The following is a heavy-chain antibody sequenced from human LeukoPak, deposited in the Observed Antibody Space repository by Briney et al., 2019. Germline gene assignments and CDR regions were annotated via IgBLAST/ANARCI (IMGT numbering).Heavy chain of an antibody. Sequence: SETLSLTCAVSGYSISSGYYWGWIRQPAGKGLKWIGRIYTSGSTNYNPSLKSQVTMSVDTSKNQFSLKLSSVTAADTAVYYCARVNYYYGSSGYYYFDYWGQGTLVTVSS. CDR3: ARVNYYYGSSGYYYFDY. J-gene: IGHJ4*02. CDR2: IYTSGST. V-gene: IGHV4-4*07. CDR1: GYSISSGYY. D-gene: IGHD3-22*01.